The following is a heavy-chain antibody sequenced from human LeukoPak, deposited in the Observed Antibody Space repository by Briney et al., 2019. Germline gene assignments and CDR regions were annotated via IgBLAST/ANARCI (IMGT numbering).Heavy chain of an antibody. CDR1: GGSISSDGYY. V-gene: IGHV4-31*03. CDR2: IYYSGST. CDR3: AGGGYSSSWYGEYWFDP. J-gene: IGHJ5*02. D-gene: IGHD6-13*01. Sequence: SETLSLTCTVSGGSISSDGYYWSWIRQHPGKGLEWIGYIYYSGSTYYNPSLKSRVTISVDTSKNQFSLKLSSVTAADTAVYYCAGGGYSSSWYGEYWFDPWGQGTLVTVSS.